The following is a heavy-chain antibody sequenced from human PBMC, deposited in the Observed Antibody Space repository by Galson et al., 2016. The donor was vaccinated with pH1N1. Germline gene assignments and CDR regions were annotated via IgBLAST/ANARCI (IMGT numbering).Heavy chain of an antibody. V-gene: IGHV3-23*01. D-gene: IGHD3-10*02. Sequence: SLRLSCAASGFTFSRYAMSWVRQAPGKGLEWVSAISGSGGYTYFADSVQGRFTISRDNSKNTLYLRMNTLRAEDTAVYYRARDNLRGSGSPDASDVWGQGTMVTVSS. J-gene: IGHJ3*01. CDR3: ARDNLRGSGSPDASDV. CDR2: ISGSGGYT. CDR1: GFTFSRYA.